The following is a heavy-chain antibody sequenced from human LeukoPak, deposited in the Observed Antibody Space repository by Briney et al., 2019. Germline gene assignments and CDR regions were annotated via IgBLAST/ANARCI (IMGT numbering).Heavy chain of an antibody. Sequence: PGGSLRLSCAASGFTFSSYAMHWVRQAPGQGLEWVAVISYDGSNKYYADSVKGRFTISRDNSKNTLYLQMNSLRAEDTAVYYCARIPPIVVVPAAMQAFDIWGQGTMVTVSS. CDR3: ARIPPIVVVPAAMQAFDI. CDR2: ISYDGSNK. CDR1: GFTFSSYA. J-gene: IGHJ3*02. V-gene: IGHV3-30-3*01. D-gene: IGHD2-2*01.